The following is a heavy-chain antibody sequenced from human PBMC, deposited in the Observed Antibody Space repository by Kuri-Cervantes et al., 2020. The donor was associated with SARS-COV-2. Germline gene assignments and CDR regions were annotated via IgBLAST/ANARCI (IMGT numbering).Heavy chain of an antibody. V-gene: IGHV1-18*01. Sequence: AVKVSCKASGYTFTSYGISWVRQAPGQGLEWMGWISAYNGNTNYAQRLQGRVTITTDTSTSTAYMELRSLRSDATAVYYCARKFWSGYLLDYWGQGTLVTVSS. CDR3: ARKFWSGYLLDY. CDR2: ISAYNGNT. CDR1: GYTFTSYG. D-gene: IGHD3-3*01. J-gene: IGHJ4*02.